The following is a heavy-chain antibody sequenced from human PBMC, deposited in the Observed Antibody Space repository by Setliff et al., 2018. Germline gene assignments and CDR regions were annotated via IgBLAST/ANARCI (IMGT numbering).Heavy chain of an antibody. D-gene: IGHD2-15*01. CDR3: ARGHCSSGECPNYFDP. CDR1: GGSMIGGHYY. Sequence: PSETLSLTCTVSGGSMIGGHYYWSWIRQLPGKGLEWIAYIYYSGNTYYNPSLKSRVTISADTSKNQFSLKINSVTAADTAVYYCARGHCSSGECPNYFDPWGQGTQVTVSS. J-gene: IGHJ5*02. V-gene: IGHV4-31*03. CDR2: IYYSGNT.